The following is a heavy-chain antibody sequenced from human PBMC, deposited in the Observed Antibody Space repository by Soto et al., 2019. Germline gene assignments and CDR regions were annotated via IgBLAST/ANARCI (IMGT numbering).Heavy chain of an antibody. CDR1: GGSISSGGYS. Sequence: PSETLSLTCAVSGGSISSGGYSWNWIRQPPGKGLEWIGYIYHSGSTYYNPSLKSRVTISVDRSKNQFSLKLSSVTAADTAVYYCARAGGLGAVAVDYWGQGTLVTVS. J-gene: IGHJ4*02. CDR2: IYHSGST. CDR3: ARAGGLGAVAVDY. V-gene: IGHV4-30-2*01. D-gene: IGHD6-19*01.